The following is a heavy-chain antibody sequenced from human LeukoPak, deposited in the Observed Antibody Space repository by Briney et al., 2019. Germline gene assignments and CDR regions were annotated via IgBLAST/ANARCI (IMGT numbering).Heavy chain of an antibody. CDR3: ASTILGWFDP. D-gene: IGHD1-26*01. CDR2: INHSGST. V-gene: IGHV4-34*01. Sequence: SETLSLTCAVYGGSFSGYYWSWIRQPPGKGLEWNGEINHSGSTNYNPSLKSRVTISVDTSKNQFSLKLSSVTAADTAVYYCASTILGWFDPWGQGTLVTVSS. J-gene: IGHJ5*02. CDR1: GGSFSGYY.